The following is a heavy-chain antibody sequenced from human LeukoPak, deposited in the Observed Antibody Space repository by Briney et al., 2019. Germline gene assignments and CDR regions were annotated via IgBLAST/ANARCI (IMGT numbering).Heavy chain of an antibody. CDR3: VKRVDRTLDY. Sequence: GGSLRLSCAASGFTFSSYEMNWVRQAPGKGLEWVSTISPSGDRTYYTDSVKGRFTISRDNSKNTLFLHMNSLRAEDTAVYYCVKRVDRTLDYWGQGTLVTVSS. J-gene: IGHJ4*02. CDR2: ISPSGDRT. D-gene: IGHD1-14*01. CDR1: GFTFSSYE. V-gene: IGHV3-23*01.